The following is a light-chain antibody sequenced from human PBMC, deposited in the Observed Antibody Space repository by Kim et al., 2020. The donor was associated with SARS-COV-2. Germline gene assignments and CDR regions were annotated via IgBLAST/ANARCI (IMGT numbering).Light chain of an antibody. Sequence: RGTIACTGSSSNIGAGYDVHWYQQLPGTAPKLLIYGNSNRPSGVPDRFSGSKSGTSASLAITGLQAEDEADYYCQSYDSSLSAVVFGGGTKLTVL. CDR2: GNS. J-gene: IGLJ2*01. V-gene: IGLV1-40*01. CDR3: QSYDSSLSAVV. CDR1: SSNIGAGYD.